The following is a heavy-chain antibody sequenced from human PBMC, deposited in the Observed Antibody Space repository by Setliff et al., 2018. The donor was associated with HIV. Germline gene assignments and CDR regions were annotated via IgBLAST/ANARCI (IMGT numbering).Heavy chain of an antibody. CDR1: GFTFSDYY. D-gene: IGHD3-3*01. CDR3: ARVSITGGYYVYYYYGMDV. J-gene: IGHJ6*02. V-gene: IGHV3-11*01. CDR2: ISSSGSTI. Sequence: PGGSLRLSCAASGFTFSDYYMSWIRQAPGKGLEWVSYISSSGSTIYYADSVKGRFTISRDNAKNSLYLQMNSLRAEDTAVYYCARVSITGGYYVYYYYGMDVWGQGTTVTVSS.